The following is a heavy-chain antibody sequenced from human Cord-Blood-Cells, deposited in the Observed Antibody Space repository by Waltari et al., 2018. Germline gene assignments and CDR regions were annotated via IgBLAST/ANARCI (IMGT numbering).Heavy chain of an antibody. CDR3: ARGGTIRRYFDWLYYFDY. D-gene: IGHD3-9*01. V-gene: IGHV4-34*04. Sequence: QVQLQQWGAGLLKPSETLSLTCAVYGGSFSGYYWSWIRQPPGKGLEWIGEINHSGSTTNNPPLKSRGTISVDTSKNQFALKLSSVTAADTAVYYCARGGTIRRYFDWLYYFDYWGQGTLVTVSS. CDR2: INHSGST. CDR1: GGSFSGYY. J-gene: IGHJ4*02.